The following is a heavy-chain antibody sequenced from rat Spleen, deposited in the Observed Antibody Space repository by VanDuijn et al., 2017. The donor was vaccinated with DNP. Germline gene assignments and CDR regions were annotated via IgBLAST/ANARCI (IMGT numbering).Heavy chain of an antibody. CDR2: ISPSGGSI. J-gene: IGHJ2*01. V-gene: IGHV5-19*01. CDR3: ATLDPAPDY. CDR1: GFTFNAYG. D-gene: IGHD1-4*01. Sequence: EVQLVESGGGLVQPGRSLKLSCAASGFTFNAYGMHWIRQAPTKGLEWVASISPSGGSIYYRDSVKGRFTISRDNAKSTLYLQMDSLRSEDTATYHCATLDPAPDYWGQGVRVTVSS.